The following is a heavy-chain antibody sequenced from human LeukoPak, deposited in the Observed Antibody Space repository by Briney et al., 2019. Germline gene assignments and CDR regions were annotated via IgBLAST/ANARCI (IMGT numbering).Heavy chain of an antibody. Sequence: SETLSLTCTVSGGSISSSSYYWGWIRQPPGKGLEWIGSTYYSGSTYYNPSLKSRVTISVDTSKNQFSLKLSSVTAADTAVYYCARQRYTSLGYSSGWWPYYFDYWGQGTLVTVSS. V-gene: IGHV4-39*07. D-gene: IGHD6-19*01. J-gene: IGHJ4*02. CDR3: ARQRYTSLGYSSGWWPYYFDY. CDR1: GGSISSSSYY. CDR2: TYYSGST.